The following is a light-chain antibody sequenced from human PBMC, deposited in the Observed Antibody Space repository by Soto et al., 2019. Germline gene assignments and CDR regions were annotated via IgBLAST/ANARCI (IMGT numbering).Light chain of an antibody. V-gene: IGLV1-44*01. CDR1: SSNIGSNT. CDR2: SNN. J-gene: IGLJ1*01. Sequence: QSVLTRPPSASGTPGQRVTRSCSGSSSNIGSNTVNWYQQLPGTAPKLLIYSNNQRPSGVPDRFSGSKSGTSASLAISGLQSEDEADYYCAAWDDSLNGYVFGTGTKVTVL. CDR3: AAWDDSLNGYV.